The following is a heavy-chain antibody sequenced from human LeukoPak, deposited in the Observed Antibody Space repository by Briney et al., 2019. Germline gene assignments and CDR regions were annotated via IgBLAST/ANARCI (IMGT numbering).Heavy chain of an antibody. J-gene: IGHJ4*02. Sequence: PGGSLRLSCAASGFTFSSYAMHWVRQAPGKGLEYASAISSNGGSTYYANSVKGRFTISRDNSKNTLYLQMGSLRAEDMAVYYCARATAARPSGLTGYDYWDQGTLVTVSS. D-gene: IGHD6-6*01. CDR3: ARATAARPSGLTGYDY. V-gene: IGHV3-64*01. CDR2: ISSNGGST. CDR1: GFTFSSYA.